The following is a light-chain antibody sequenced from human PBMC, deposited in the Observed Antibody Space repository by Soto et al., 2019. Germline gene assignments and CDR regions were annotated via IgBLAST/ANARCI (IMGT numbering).Light chain of an antibody. CDR2: DTS. Sequence: WSRASQSVSSSYLAWYQQKPGQAPRLLIFDTSIRATGIPARFSGSGSGPEFSLSGSGLATEDFSAYFCQQGGQWPAFGQGTRLEIK. CDR3: QQGGQWPA. CDR1: QSVSSSY. J-gene: IGKJ5*01. V-gene: IGKV3D-20*02.